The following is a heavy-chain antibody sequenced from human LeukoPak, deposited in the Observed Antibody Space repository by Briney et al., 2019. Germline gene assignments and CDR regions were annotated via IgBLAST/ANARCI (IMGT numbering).Heavy chain of an antibody. V-gene: IGHV4-59*01. CDR2: IDYSGST. CDR1: GASISSYY. J-gene: IGHJ6*02. CDR3: AREAWVSGDSKYRYYGIDV. D-gene: IGHD4-17*01. Sequence: SSETLSLTCAVSGASISSYYWSWIRQPPGKGLEWIGYIDYSGSTNYTPSLKSRVTISVDTSKNQFSLKLSSVTATDTALYYCAREAWVSGDSKYRYYGIDVWGQGTTVTVSS.